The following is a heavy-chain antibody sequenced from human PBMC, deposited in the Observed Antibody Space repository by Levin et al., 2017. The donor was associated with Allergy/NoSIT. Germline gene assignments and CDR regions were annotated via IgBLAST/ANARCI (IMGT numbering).Heavy chain of an antibody. V-gene: IGHV3-21*01. D-gene: IGHD1-26*01. J-gene: IGHJ4*02. CDR3: AREQWELRLTDY. CDR2: ISSSSSYI. CDR1: GFTFSSYS. Sequence: PGGSLRLSCAASGFTFSSYSMNWVRQAPGKGLEWVSSISSSSSYIYYADSVKGRFTISGDNAKNSLYLQMNSLRAEDTAVYYCAREQWELRLTDYWGQGTLVTVSS.